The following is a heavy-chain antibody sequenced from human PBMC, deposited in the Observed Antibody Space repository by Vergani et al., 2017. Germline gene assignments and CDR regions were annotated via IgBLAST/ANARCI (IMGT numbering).Heavy chain of an antibody. V-gene: IGHV4-59*01. CDR1: GGSISSYY. Sequence: QVQLPESGPGLVKPSETLSLTCTVSGGSISSYYWSWIRQPPGKGLEWIGYIYYSGSTNYNPSLKSRVTISVEPSKNQFSLKLSSVTAADTAVYYCARRAVRWFDPWGQGSLVTVSS. J-gene: IGHJ5*02. CDR3: ARRAVRWFDP. D-gene: IGHD3-10*02. CDR2: IYYSGST.